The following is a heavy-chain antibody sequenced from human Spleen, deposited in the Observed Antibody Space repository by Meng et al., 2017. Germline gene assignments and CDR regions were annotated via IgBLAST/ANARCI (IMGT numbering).Heavy chain of an antibody. CDR3: ARTYCSTTSCYSHPIDF. V-gene: IGHV1-18*01. CDR1: GYTFTSYG. D-gene: IGHD2-2*01. Sequence: QVQLVQSGGEVKKPGASARVSCKTSGYTFTSYGINWVRQAPGQGLEWMGWISAYNDNINYAQKLQGRVTMTTDTSTSTAYMELRTLTSDDTAVYYCARTYCSTTSCYSHPIDFWGQGTLVTVSS. CDR2: ISAYNDNI. J-gene: IGHJ4*02.